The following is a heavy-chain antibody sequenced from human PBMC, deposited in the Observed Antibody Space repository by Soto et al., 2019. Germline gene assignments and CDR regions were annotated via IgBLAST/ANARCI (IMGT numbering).Heavy chain of an antibody. CDR2: ISSSSSYI. D-gene: IGHD5-18*01. Sequence: GGSLRLSCAASGFTFSSYSMNWVRQAPGKGLEWVSSISSSSSYIYYADSVKGRFTITRDNAKNSLYLQMNILRAEDTAVYYCARPDTAMVGPFDAFDIWGQGTMVTVS. J-gene: IGHJ3*02. V-gene: IGHV3-21*01. CDR1: GFTFSSYS. CDR3: ARPDTAMVGPFDAFDI.